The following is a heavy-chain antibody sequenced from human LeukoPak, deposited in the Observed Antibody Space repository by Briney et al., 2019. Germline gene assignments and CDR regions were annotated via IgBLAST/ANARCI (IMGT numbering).Heavy chain of an antibody. CDR3: AKDLLRTRLIVGATGGGASDY. CDR1: GFTFSSYG. CDR2: ISYDGSNK. V-gene: IGHV3-30*18. Sequence: HPGRSLRLSCAASGFTFSSYGMHWVRQAPGKGLEWVAVISYDGSNKYYADSVKGRFTISRDNSKNTLYLQMNSLRAEDTAVYYCAKDLLRTRLIVGATGGGASDYWGQGTLVTVSS. D-gene: IGHD1-26*01. J-gene: IGHJ4*02.